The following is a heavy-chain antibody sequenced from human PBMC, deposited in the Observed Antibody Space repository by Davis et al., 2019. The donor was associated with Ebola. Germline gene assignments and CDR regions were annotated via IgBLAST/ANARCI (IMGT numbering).Heavy chain of an antibody. J-gene: IGHJ6*02. CDR1: GFTFSGSA. V-gene: IGHV3-73*01. Sequence: GESLKISCAASGFTFSGSAMHWVRQASGKGLEWVGRIRSKANSYATAYAASVKGRFTISRDDSKNTAYLQMNSLKTEDTAVYYCTTRCGGDCYSRGMDVWGQGTTVTVSS. D-gene: IGHD2-21*02. CDR3: TTRCGGDCYSRGMDV. CDR2: IRSKANSYAT.